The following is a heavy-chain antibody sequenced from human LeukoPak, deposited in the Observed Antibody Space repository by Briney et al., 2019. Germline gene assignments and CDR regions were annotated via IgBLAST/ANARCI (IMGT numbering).Heavy chain of an antibody. D-gene: IGHD3-22*01. V-gene: IGHV1-69*05. CDR3: ARAYYYDSSGPREGAFDI. Sequence: APVKVSCKASGGTFSSYAISWVRQAPGQGLEWPGGIMPIFGTANYAQKFQGRVTITTDASTSTAYMELSSLRSEDTAVYYCARAYYYDSSGPREGAFDIWGQGTMVTVSS. J-gene: IGHJ3*02. CDR2: IMPIFGTA. CDR1: GGTFSSYA.